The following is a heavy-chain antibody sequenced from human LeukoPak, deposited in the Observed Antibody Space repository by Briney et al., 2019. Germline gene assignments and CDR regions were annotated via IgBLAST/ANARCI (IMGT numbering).Heavy chain of an antibody. Sequence: GGSLRLSCAASGFTFSSYGMHWVRQAPGKGLEWVAVISYDGSNKYYADSVKGRFTIYRDNSKNTLYLQMNSLRAEDTAVYYCAKDNLPQLDLYGLLDYWGQGTLVTVSS. J-gene: IGHJ4*02. CDR1: GFTFSSYG. CDR2: ISYDGSNK. CDR3: AKDNLPQLDLYGLLDY. D-gene: IGHD3-10*01. V-gene: IGHV3-30*18.